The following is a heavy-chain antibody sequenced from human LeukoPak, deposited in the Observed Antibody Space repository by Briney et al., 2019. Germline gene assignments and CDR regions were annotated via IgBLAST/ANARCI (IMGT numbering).Heavy chain of an antibody. J-gene: IGHJ4*02. V-gene: IGHV3-23*01. CDR3: AKGLDIVVVVAAYFDY. CDR2: ISGSGGST. Sequence: GGSLRLSCAASGFTFSSYGMSWVRQAPGKGLEWVSAISGSGGSTYYADSVKGRFTISRDNSKNTLYLQMNSLRAEDTAVYYCAKGLDIVVVVAAYFDYWGQGTLVTVSS. D-gene: IGHD2-15*01. CDR1: GFTFSSYG.